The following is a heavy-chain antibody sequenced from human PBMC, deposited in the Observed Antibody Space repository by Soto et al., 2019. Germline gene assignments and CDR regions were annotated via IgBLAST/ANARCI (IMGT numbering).Heavy chain of an antibody. CDR1: GGTFSSYT. CDR2: IIPILGIA. J-gene: IGHJ6*03. Sequence: QVQLVQSGAEVKKPGSSVKVSCKASGGTFSSYTISWVRQAPGQGLEWMGRIIPILGIANYAQKFQGRVTITADKSTRTAYMELSSLRSEDTAVYYCATAVGVTILSTYYYYYMDVWGKGTTVTVSS. V-gene: IGHV1-69*02. CDR3: ATAVGVTILSTYYYYYMDV. D-gene: IGHD3-3*01.